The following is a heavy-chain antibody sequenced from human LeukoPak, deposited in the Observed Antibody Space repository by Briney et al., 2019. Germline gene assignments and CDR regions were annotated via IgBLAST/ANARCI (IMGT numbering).Heavy chain of an antibody. CDR1: GFTFSSNA. J-gene: IGHJ4*02. D-gene: IGHD3-9*01. Sequence: TGGPLRLSCAASGFTFSSNAMSWVRQAPGKGLEWVSITSESGGTTYYADSVKGRFTVSRDNSKNTLYLQMNSLRAEDTAVYFCAKKRYPLDSWGQGTLVTVSS. CDR2: TSESGGTT. V-gene: IGHV3-23*01. CDR3: AKKRYPLDS.